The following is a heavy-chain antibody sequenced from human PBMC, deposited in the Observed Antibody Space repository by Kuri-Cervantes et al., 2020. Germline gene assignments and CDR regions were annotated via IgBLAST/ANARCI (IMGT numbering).Heavy chain of an antibody. J-gene: IGHJ4*02. CDR3: ARGYSQGPSDFDY. Sequence: ESLKISCTVSGGSISSYYWSWIRQPAGKGLEWIGRIYTSGSTNYNPSLKSRVTISVDTSKNQFSLKLSSVTAADTAVYYCARGYSQGPSDFDYWGQGTLVTVSS. D-gene: IGHD5-12*01. V-gene: IGHV4-4*07. CDR1: GGSISSYY. CDR2: IYTSGST.